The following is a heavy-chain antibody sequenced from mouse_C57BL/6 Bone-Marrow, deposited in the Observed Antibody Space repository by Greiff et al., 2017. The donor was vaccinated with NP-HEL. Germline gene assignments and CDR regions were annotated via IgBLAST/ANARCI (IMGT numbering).Heavy chain of an antibody. D-gene: IGHD2-14*01. J-gene: IGHJ2*02. V-gene: IGHV1-81*01. CDR2: IYPRNGNT. CDR1: GYTFTSYG. Sequence: VQLQQSGAELARPGASVKLSCKASGYTFTSYGISWVKQRTGQGLEWIGEIYPRNGNTYYNEKFKGKATLTAGKSSSTAYMELSSLTSEDSAVYFCARACCRNPYDFDYWGQGTSVTVSS. CDR3: ARACCRNPYDFDY.